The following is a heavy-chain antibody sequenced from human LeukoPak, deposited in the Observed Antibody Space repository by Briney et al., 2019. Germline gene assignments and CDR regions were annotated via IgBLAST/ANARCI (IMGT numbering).Heavy chain of an antibody. Sequence: PGGSLRLSCAASGFSFSSYYMSWVRQAPGKGLEWVSSVSSGSTYIYYADSVKGRFTISRDDAKNTLYLQMNSLRVEDTAVYYCANYWNPWGPGTLVTVSS. D-gene: IGHD1-1*01. J-gene: IGHJ5*02. V-gene: IGHV3-21*01. CDR2: VSSGSTYI. CDR1: GFSFSSYY. CDR3: ANYWNP.